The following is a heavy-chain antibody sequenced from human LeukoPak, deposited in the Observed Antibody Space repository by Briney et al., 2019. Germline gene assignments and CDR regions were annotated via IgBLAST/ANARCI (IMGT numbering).Heavy chain of an antibody. CDR3: AKGKGSEAAHFDY. CDR2: ISGSSGST. CDR1: GFTFSSYA. V-gene: IGHV3-23*01. J-gene: IGHJ4*02. Sequence: GGSLRLSCAASGFTFSSYAMSWVRQAPGKGLEWVSAISGSSGSTYYADSVRGRFTISRDNSKNTLYLQMNSLRAEDTAVYYCAKGKGSEAAHFDYWGQGTLVTVSS. D-gene: IGHD2-15*01.